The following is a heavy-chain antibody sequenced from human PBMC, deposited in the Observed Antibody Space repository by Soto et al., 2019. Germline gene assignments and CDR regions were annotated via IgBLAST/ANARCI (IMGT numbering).Heavy chain of an antibody. J-gene: IGHJ4*02. V-gene: IGHV3-23*01. CDR2: ISPNGQGI. CDR3: AKDRGYPRDYFHY. D-gene: IGHD6-13*01. Sequence: EVQLLESGGGLVQPGGSLRLSCAASGFTLNNYGMSWVRQAPGKGLEWVSAISPNGQGIYYADSVKGRFIISKDNANNTEFLHMDSLTALDATVYYCAKDRGYPRDYFHYWGQGTLVTVSS. CDR1: GFTLNNYG.